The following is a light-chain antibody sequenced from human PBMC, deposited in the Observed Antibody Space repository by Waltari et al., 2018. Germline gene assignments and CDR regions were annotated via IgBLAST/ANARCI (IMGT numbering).Light chain of an antibody. CDR2: ENN. J-gene: IGLJ3*02. CDR3: GTWDNSMRRV. V-gene: IGLV1-51*02. Sequence: QSVLTQPPSVSAAPGPTVTISCSGSSSDLGNNFVSWYQQFPGAAPKLLIYENNKRPSGIPDRFSGSKSGTSATLGITGLQTGDEADYYCGTWDNSMRRVFGGGTKLTVL. CDR1: SSDLGNNF.